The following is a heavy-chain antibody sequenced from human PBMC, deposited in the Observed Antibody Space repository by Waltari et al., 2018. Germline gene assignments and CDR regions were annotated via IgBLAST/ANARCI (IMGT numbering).Heavy chain of an antibody. CDR3: ARTRAAAIDY. CDR1: GHSVSTTSAA. D-gene: IGHD6-13*01. CDR2: TYYRSKWYN. J-gene: IGHJ4*02. Sequence: QVQLQPSGPGLVKPSQTLSLHCPISGHSVSTTSAAWNWIRQSPSRGLEWLGRTYYRSKWYNDYAVSVKSRITINPDTSKNQFSLQLNSVTPEDTAVYYCARTRAAAIDYWGQGTLVTVSS. V-gene: IGHV6-1*01.